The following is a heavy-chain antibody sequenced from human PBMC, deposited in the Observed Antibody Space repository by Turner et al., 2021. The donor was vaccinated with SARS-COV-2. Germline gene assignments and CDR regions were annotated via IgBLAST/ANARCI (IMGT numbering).Heavy chain of an antibody. V-gene: IGHV3-23*01. D-gene: IGHD3-22*01. CDR2: ISGSGGST. J-gene: IGHJ4*02. CDR1: GFTFSSYA. Sequence: EVQLLESGGGLVQPGGSLRLSRAASGFTFSSYAMSWVRQAPGKGLEWVSAISGSGGSTYYADSVKGRFTISRDNSKNTLYLQMNSLRAEDTAVYYCAKADRVMIVVVITLFDYWGQGTLVTVSS. CDR3: AKADRVMIVVVITLFDY.